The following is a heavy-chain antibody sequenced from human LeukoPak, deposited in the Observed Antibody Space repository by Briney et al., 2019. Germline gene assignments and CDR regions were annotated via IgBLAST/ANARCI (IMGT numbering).Heavy chain of an antibody. CDR1: GFTFSDYY. V-gene: IGHV3-33*08. Sequence: PGGSLRLSCAASGFTFSDYYMSWIRQAPGKGLEWVAVMWFDGSNIYYADSVKGRFTISRDNSKNTLYLQMDSLRAEDTAVYYCARDYSSSWLRFFDYWGQGTLVTVSS. J-gene: IGHJ4*02. D-gene: IGHD6-6*01. CDR3: ARDYSSSWLRFFDY. CDR2: MWFDGSNI.